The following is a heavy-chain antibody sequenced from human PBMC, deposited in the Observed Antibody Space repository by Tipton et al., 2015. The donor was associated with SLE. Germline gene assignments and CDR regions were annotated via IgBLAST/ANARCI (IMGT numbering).Heavy chain of an antibody. CDR3: ARGSYSGYDSGDWYFDL. CDR2: ISSGGSTI. D-gene: IGHD5-12*01. Sequence: SLRLSCAASGFTFSSFEMNWVRQAPGKGLEWVSYISSGGSTIYYADSVKGRFTISRDNAKKFLYLEMNNLRAEDTAVYYCARGSYSGYDSGDWYFDLWGRGTLVTVSS. V-gene: IGHV3-48*03. J-gene: IGHJ2*01. CDR1: GFTFSSFE.